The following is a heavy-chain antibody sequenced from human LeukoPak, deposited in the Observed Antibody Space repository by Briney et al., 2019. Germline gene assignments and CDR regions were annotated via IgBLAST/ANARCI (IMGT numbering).Heavy chain of an antibody. CDR1: GGSIISYY. V-gene: IGHV4-59*08. CDR2: IYYSGST. Sequence: SETLSLTCTVSGGSIISYYWSWIRQPPGKGLEWIGYIYYSGSTNYNPSLKSRVTISVDTSKNQFSLKLSSVTAADTAVYYCARGGNWYDAFDIWGQGTMVTVSS. CDR3: ARGGNWYDAFDI. D-gene: IGHD1-1*01. J-gene: IGHJ3*02.